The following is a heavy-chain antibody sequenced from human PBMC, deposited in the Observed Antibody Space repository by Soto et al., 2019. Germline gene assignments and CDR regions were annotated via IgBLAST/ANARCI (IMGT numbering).Heavy chain of an antibody. D-gene: IGHD6-13*01. Sequence: SETLSLTCTVSGGSISSSSYYWGWIRQPPGKGLEWIGSIYYSGSTYYNPSLKSRVTISVDTSKNQFSLKLSSVTAADTAVYYCARTYSSTAWWFDPWGQGTLVTVS. V-gene: IGHV4-39*01. CDR2: IYYSGST. CDR3: ARTYSSTAWWFDP. J-gene: IGHJ5*02. CDR1: GGSISSSSYY.